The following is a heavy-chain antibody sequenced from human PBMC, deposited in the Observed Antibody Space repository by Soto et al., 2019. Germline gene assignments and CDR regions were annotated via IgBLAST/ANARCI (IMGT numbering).Heavy chain of an antibody. D-gene: IGHD3-9*01. Sequence: SETLSLTCAVSGYSISSGYYWGWIRQPPGKGLEWIGSVYYSGSSYSNPSLKSRVTMSADTSKNQLSLKVRSVTAADTAVYYCARVGERWQYFDWFYYFDSWGQGALVTVSS. CDR1: GYSISSGYY. CDR2: VYYSGSS. V-gene: IGHV4-38-2*01. J-gene: IGHJ4*02. CDR3: ARVGERWQYFDWFYYFDS.